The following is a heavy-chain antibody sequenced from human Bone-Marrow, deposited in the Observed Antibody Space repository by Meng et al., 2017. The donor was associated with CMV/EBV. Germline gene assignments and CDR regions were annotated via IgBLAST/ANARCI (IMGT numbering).Heavy chain of an antibody. CDR1: GYTFMSYG. J-gene: IGHJ6*02. Sequence: ASVKVSCKASGYTFMSYGISWVRQAPGQGLEWMGWISPYNGNTNYAQKLQGRVTMITDTSTSTAYMELRSLRSDDTAVYYCARDEKWELLQDYYYGMDVWGQGTTVTVSS. D-gene: IGHD1-26*01. CDR3: ARDEKWELLQDYYYGMDV. V-gene: IGHV1-18*01. CDR2: ISPYNGNT.